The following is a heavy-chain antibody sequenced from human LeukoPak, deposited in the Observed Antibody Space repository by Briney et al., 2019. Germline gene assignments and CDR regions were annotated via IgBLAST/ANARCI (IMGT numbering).Heavy chain of an antibody. D-gene: IGHD2-15*01. V-gene: IGHV3-7*01. CDR1: GFTFSSYW. Sequence: GGSLRLSCAASGFTFSSYWMSWVRQAPGKGLEWVANIKQDGSEKYYVDSVKGRFTISRDNAKNSLYLQMNSVRAEDTAVYYCARIVVVAATPYYYYGMDVWGQGTRVTVS. J-gene: IGHJ6*02. CDR2: IKQDGSEK. CDR3: ARIVVVAATPYYYYGMDV.